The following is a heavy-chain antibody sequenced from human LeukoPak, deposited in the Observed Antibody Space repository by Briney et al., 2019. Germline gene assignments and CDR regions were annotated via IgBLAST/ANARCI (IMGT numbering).Heavy chain of an antibody. CDR2: INPSGGST. D-gene: IGHD1-26*01. Sequence: ASVKVSCKASGYTFTSHYMHWVRQAPGQGLEWMGIINPSGGSTSYAQKFQGRVTMTRDMSTSTDYMELSSLRSEDTAVYYCARDQSGEWELVSGWWFDPWGQGTLVTVSS. J-gene: IGHJ5*02. V-gene: IGHV1-46*01. CDR1: GYTFTSHY. CDR3: ARDQSGEWELVSGWWFDP.